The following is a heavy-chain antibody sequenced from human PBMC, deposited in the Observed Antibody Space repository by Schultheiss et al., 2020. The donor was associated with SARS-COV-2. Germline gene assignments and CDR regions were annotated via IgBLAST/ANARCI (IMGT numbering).Heavy chain of an antibody. CDR2: IYTSGST. J-gene: IGHJ4*02. D-gene: IGHD6-19*01. CDR1: GGSISSSSYY. V-gene: IGHV4-39*01. CDR3: ARHKEQWLVRGDFDY. Sequence: SETLSLTCTVSGGSISSSSYYWGWIRQPPGKGLEWIGRIYTSGSTYYNPSLKSRVTISVDTSKNQFSLKLSSVTAADTAVYYCARHKEQWLVRGDFDYWGQGTLVTVSS.